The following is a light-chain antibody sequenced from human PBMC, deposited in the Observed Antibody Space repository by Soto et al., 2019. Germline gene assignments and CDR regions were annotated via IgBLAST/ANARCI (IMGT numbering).Light chain of an antibody. J-gene: IGLJ1*01. CDR1: SSNIGAGYD. CDR3: QSYDGSLSGYV. V-gene: IGLV1-40*02. Sequence: QSAVTQPPSVSGAPGQRVTISCTGSSSNIGAGYDVHWYQQLPGTAPKLLIYGNSNRPSGVPDRFSGSKSGTSASLAITGLQAEDEADYYCQSYDGSLSGYVFGTGTKVTVL. CDR2: GNS.